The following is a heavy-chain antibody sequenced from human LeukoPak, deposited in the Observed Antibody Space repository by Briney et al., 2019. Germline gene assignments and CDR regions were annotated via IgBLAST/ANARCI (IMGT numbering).Heavy chain of an antibody. CDR2: IVSKIDGGTT. V-gene: IGHV3-15*04. J-gene: IGHJ6*02. CDR3: TTDEDWNYARKDV. D-gene: IGHD1-7*01. Sequence: GGSLRLSCAASGFTFSSYAMSWVRQVPGKGLEWVGQIVSKIDGGTTDYAAPVKGRFTISRDDSESMLYLQMNSLKIEDTAVYYCTTDEDWNYARKDVWGQGATVTVSS. CDR1: GFTFSSYA.